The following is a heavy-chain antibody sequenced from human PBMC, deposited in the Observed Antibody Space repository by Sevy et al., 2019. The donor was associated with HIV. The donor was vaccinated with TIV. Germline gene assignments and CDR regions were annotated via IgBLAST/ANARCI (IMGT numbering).Heavy chain of an antibody. Sequence: GRSLRLSCATSGFTFNNYNMNWVRQAPGKGLEWVSSVSGSSNYIYYAESVKGRFIISRDNTKNTLYLQMNSLRVDDTALYYCARGPPDGSYEYFDYWGQGTLVTVSS. CDR2: VSGSSNYI. J-gene: IGHJ4*02. D-gene: IGHD3-10*01. CDR3: ARGPPDGSYEYFDY. V-gene: IGHV3-21*06. CDR1: GFTFNNYN.